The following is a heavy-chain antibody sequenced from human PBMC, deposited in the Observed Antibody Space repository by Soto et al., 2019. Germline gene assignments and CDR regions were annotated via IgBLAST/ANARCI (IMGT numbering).Heavy chain of an antibody. J-gene: IGHJ4*01. CDR3: AADREWELLFGH. CDR1: GFTFTSSA. D-gene: IGHD1-26*01. V-gene: IGHV1-58*01. Sequence: QMQLVQSGPEVKKPGTSVKVSCKASGFTFTSSAVQWVRQARGQRLEWIGWIVVGSGNTNYAQKFQERVTITMDTSARTDYVELSSLRSEDTAVYYCAADREWELLFGHWGQGTLVNGSS. CDR2: IVVGSGNT.